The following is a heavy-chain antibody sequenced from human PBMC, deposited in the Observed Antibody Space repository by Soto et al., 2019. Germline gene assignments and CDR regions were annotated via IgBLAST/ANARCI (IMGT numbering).Heavy chain of an antibody. Sequence: GESLKISCKGSGYSFTSYWIGWVRQMPGKGLEWMGIIYPGDSDTRYSPSFQGQVTISADKSISTAYLQWSSLKASDTAMYYCARXGRVRYQLLPGKNWFDPWGQGTLVTVSS. CDR3: ARXGRVRYQLLPGKNWFDP. CDR1: GYSFTSYW. CDR2: IYPGDSDT. D-gene: IGHD2-2*01. V-gene: IGHV5-51*01. J-gene: IGHJ5*02.